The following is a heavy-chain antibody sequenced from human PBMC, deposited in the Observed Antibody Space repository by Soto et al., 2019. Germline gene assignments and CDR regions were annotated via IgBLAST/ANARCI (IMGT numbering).Heavy chain of an antibody. D-gene: IGHD3-3*01. J-gene: IGHJ6*02. CDR1: GFTFSSYG. CDR2: ISYDGSSK. CDR3: AKDVLRFLEWLAFYGMDV. V-gene: IGHV3-30*18. Sequence: GGSLRLSCAASGFTFSSYGMPWVRQAPGKGLEWVAVISYDGSSKYYADSVKGRFTISRDNSKNTLYLQMNSLRAEDTAVYYCAKDVLRFLEWLAFYGMDVWGQGT.